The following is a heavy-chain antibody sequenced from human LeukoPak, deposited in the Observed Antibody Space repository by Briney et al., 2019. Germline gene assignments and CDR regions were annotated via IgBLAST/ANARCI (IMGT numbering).Heavy chain of an antibody. Sequence: SETLSLTCTVSGGSISSYYWSWIRQPPGKGLEWIGYIYYSGSTNYNPSLKSRVTISVDTSKNQFSLKLSSVTAADTAVYYCARTSYGGYPDYWGQGTLVTVSS. D-gene: IGHD5-12*01. CDR2: IYYSGST. CDR1: GGSISSYY. V-gene: IGHV4-59*01. J-gene: IGHJ4*02. CDR3: ARTSYGGYPDY.